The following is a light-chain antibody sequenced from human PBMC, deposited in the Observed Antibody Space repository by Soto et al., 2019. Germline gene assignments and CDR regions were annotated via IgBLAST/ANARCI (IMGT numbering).Light chain of an antibody. CDR1: QSVTSKY. CDR2: GTS. CDR3: QQYATSPLT. J-gene: IGKJ4*01. V-gene: IGKV3-20*01. Sequence: EIVLTQSPGTLSFSPGERATLSCRASQSVTSKYFAWYQQKPGQAPRLLIYGTSSRATGIPDRFSGSGSGTDFSLTINRLEPEDSAVYYCQQYATSPLTFGGGTKVEIK.